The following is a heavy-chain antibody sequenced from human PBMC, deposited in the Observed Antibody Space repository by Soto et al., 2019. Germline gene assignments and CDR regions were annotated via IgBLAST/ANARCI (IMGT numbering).Heavy chain of an antibody. Sequence: QVQLEQSGPEVKRPGTSVKVSCKASGGAFGRYSVSWVRQAPGQGLEWIGGVIPVFNTSNYSLKFQGSVAISADESTSTVFMELRSLRSEDTALYYCARGDEMTAVTIFEYWGQGTLVTVSS. CDR1: GGAFGRYS. CDR2: VIPVFNTS. CDR3: ARGDEMTAVTIFEY. J-gene: IGHJ4*02. D-gene: IGHD4-17*01. V-gene: IGHV1-69*01.